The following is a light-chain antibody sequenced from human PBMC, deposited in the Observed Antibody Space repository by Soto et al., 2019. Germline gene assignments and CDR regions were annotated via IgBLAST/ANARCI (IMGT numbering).Light chain of an antibody. Sequence: QSVLTQPASVSGSPGQSITIPCTGKSVDVGSYNLVSWYQQHPGKAPKLLIYEVTERPSGVSNRFSGSKSGSTASLTISGLQPDDEADYYCCSYAGNSEVFGTGTKVTVL. CDR2: EVT. V-gene: IGLV2-23*02. CDR3: CSYAGNSEV. CDR1: SVDVGSYNL. J-gene: IGLJ1*01.